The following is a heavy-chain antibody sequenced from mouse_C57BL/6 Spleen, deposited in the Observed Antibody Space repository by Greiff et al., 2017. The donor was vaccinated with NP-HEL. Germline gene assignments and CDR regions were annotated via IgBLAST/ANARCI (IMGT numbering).Heavy chain of an antibody. V-gene: IGHV1-50*01. CDR2: IDPSDSYT. CDR1: GYTFTSYW. CDR3: ARIYDGYYPWFAY. D-gene: IGHD2-3*01. J-gene: IGHJ3*01. Sequence: VQLQQSGAELVKPGASVKLSCKASGYTFTSYWMQWVKQRPGQGLEWIGEIDPSDSYTNYNQKFKGKATLTADTSSSTAYMQLSSLTSEDSAVYYCARIYDGYYPWFAYWGQGTLVTVSA.